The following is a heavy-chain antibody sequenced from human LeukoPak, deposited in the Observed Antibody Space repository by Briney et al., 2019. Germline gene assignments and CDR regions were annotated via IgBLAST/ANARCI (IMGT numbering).Heavy chain of an antibody. V-gene: IGHV3-23*01. CDR1: GFTFSSYA. Sequence: GGSLRLSCAASGFTFSSYAMSWVRQAPGKGLEWVSAISGSGGSTYCADSVKGRFTISRDNSKNTLYLQMNSLRAEDTAVYYCAKGARYSSGWYYFDYWGQGTLVTVSS. J-gene: IGHJ4*02. CDR2: ISGSGGST. D-gene: IGHD6-19*01. CDR3: AKGARYSSGWYYFDY.